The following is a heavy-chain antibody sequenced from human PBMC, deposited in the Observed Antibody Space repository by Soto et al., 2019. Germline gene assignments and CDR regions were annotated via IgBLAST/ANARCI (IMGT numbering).Heavy chain of an antibody. J-gene: IGHJ4*02. CDR3: ARVPETYCSGGSCYSGGIDY. CDR1: GFTFSTYG. Sequence: QAGGSLRLSCAASGFTFSTYGMHWVRQAPGKGLEWVAIIWYDGSNKFYADSVKGRFTISRDNSKNTLYLQMNSLRAEDTAVYYCARVPETYCSGGSCYSGGIDYWGQGTLVTVSS. CDR2: IWYDGSNK. D-gene: IGHD2-15*01. V-gene: IGHV3-33*01.